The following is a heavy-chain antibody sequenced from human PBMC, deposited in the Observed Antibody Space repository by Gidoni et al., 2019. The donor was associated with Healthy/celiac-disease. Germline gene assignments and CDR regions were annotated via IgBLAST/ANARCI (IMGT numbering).Heavy chain of an antibody. CDR3: ARDLFRYYDYVWGSYRGFDY. V-gene: IGHV1-18*01. D-gene: IGHD3-16*02. Sequence: QVQLVQSGAEVKKPGASVKVSCKASGYTFTSYGISWVRQAPGQGLEWMGWISAYNGNTNYAQKLQGRVTMTTDTSTSIAYMELRSLRSDDTAVYYCARDLFRYYDYVWGSYRGFDYWGQGTLVTVSS. J-gene: IGHJ4*02. CDR1: GYTFTSYG. CDR2: ISAYNGNT.